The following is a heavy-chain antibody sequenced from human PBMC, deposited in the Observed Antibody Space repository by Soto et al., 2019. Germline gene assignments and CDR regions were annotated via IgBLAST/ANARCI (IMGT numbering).Heavy chain of an antibody. Sequence: ASVKVSCKASGYIFTSYGFSWVRQAPGQGLEWMGWISAYNGNTNYAQKFQGRVTMTTDTSTRTAHMDLRSLRSDDTAVYYCARNPRDFNWLPYGLDVWGQGTTVTVSS. CDR3: ARNPRDFNWLPYGLDV. CDR1: GYIFTSYG. J-gene: IGHJ6*02. CDR2: ISAYNGNT. D-gene: IGHD3-9*01. V-gene: IGHV1-18*01.